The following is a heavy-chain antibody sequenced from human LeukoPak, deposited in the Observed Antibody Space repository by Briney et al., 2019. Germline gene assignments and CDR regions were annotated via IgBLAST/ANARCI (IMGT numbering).Heavy chain of an antibody. CDR2: INHSGST. D-gene: IGHD3-22*01. Sequence: SETLSLTCAVYGGSFSGYYWSWIRQPPGKGLEWIGEINHSGSTNYNPSLKSRVTISVDTSKNQLSLKLSSVTAADTAVYYCARRAKRITMIVVVIRPNDAFDIWGQGTMVTVSS. CDR1: GGSFSGYY. V-gene: IGHV4-34*01. CDR3: ARRAKRITMIVVVIRPNDAFDI. J-gene: IGHJ3*02.